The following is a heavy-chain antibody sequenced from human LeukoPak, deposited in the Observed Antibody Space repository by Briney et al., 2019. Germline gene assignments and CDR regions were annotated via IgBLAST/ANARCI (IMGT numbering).Heavy chain of an antibody. D-gene: IGHD6-13*01. V-gene: IGHV4-34*01. CDR3: ARARSYGYSSSWYEY. CDR2: INHSGST. Sequence: GSLRLSCAASGFTFSSYAMSWVRQPPGKGLEWIGEINHSGSTNYNPSLKSRVTISVDTSKNQFSLKLSSVTAADTAVYYCARARSYGYSSSWYEYWGQGTLVTVSS. J-gene: IGHJ4*02. CDR1: GFTFSSYA.